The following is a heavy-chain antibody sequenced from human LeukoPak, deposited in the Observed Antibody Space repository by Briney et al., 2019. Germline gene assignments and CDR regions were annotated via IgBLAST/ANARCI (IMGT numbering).Heavy chain of an antibody. D-gene: IGHD1-7*01. CDR2: IYYSGST. CDR1: GGSISSSSYY. Sequence: SETLSLTCTVSGGSISSSSYYWGWIRQPPGKGLEWIGSIYYSGSTYYNPSLKSRVTISVDTSKNQFSLKLSSVTAADTAVYYCARHSTDAELEVDYWGQGTLVTVSS. CDR3: ARHSTDAELEVDY. V-gene: IGHV4-39*01. J-gene: IGHJ4*02.